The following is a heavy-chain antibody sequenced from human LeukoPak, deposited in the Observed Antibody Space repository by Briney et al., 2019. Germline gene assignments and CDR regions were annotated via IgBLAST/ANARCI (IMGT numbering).Heavy chain of an antibody. J-gene: IGHJ4*02. CDR2: TYYRSKWSF. CDR3: ARGKYTSFDN. Sequence: SQTLSLTCALSGDIIFTNNVAWNWIRQSPSGGLEWLGRTYYRSKWSFDYAVSVKIRIPIHADTSKNQFSLQLSSVTPEDTAVYYCARGKYTSFDNWGQGTLVTVSS. D-gene: IGHD6-6*01. V-gene: IGHV6-1*01. CDR1: GDIIFTNNVA.